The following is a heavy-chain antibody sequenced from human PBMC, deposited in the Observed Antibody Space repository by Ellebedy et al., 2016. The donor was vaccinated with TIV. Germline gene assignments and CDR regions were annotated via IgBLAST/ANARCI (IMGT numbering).Heavy chain of an antibody. CDR2: IYYSGRT. V-gene: IGHV4-31*03. CDR1: GDSISDGGYY. J-gene: IGHJ3*02. Sequence: SETLSLTCTVSGDSISDGGYYWGWVRQRPGKGLDWVGHIYYSGRTSYNPSLESRLTISVDTTKNQFSLKLTSVTAADTVVYFCVRDYHDYGVDAFDIWGQGTMITVSS. CDR3: VRDYHDYGVDAFDI. D-gene: IGHD4-17*01.